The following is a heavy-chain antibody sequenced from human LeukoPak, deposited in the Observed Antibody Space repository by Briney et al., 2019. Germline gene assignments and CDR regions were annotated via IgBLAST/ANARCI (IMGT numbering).Heavy chain of an antibody. Sequence: PGGSLRLSCAASGFTFTIYEMHWVRQAPGKGLEWVSLISSSGTIIYYADSVKGRFTISRDNAKNSLYLQMNSLRVEDTAVYYCASGYTVTDYWGQGTLVTVSS. CDR1: GFTFTIYE. D-gene: IGHD4-17*01. V-gene: IGHV3-48*03. CDR3: ASGYTVTDY. J-gene: IGHJ4*02. CDR2: ISSSGTII.